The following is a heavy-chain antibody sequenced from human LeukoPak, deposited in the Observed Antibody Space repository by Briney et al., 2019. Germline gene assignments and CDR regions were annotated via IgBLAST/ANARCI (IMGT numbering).Heavy chain of an antibody. CDR2: ITTGEFCGTT. Sequence: GGSQRLSCTASGYIQGDYPVSGARRAPGEAVEYIRFITTGEFCGTTGYAESLNRRFTISRDDSTVIAYLQIDSLEYEDKFLYYCSRDELDYYGSGSYRGFDYWGQGTLVTVSS. J-gene: IGHJ4*02. CDR3: SRDELDYYGSGSYRGFDY. CDR1: GYIQGDYP. D-gene: IGHD3-10*01. V-gene: IGHV3-49*04.